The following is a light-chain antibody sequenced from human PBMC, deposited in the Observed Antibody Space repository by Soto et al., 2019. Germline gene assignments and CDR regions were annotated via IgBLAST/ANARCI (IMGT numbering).Light chain of an antibody. CDR1: QSISSW. Sequence: DIQTTQSPSTLSASVGDRVTITCRASQSISSWLSWYQQKPGKATKLLIRDASNLESGVPSRFSGSGSGTEFTLTISSLQPDDFTTYYCQQYNSYMTWTFGQGTKVDIK. CDR2: DAS. CDR3: QQYNSYMTWT. J-gene: IGKJ1*01. V-gene: IGKV1-5*01.